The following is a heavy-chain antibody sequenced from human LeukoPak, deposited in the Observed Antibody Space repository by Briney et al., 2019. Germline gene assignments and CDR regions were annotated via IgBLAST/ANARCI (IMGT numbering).Heavy chain of an antibody. CDR2: IIPTFGTA. D-gene: IGHD6-19*01. V-gene: IGHV1-69*13. J-gene: IGHJ6*02. CDR1: GGTFSSYA. CDR3: ARDAIAVAANYYYYGMDV. Sequence: SVNVSCKASGGTFSSYAISWVRQAPGQGLEWMGGIIPTFGTANYAQKFQGRVTIIADESTSTAYMELSSLRSEDTAVYYCARDAIAVAANYYYYGMDVWGQGTTVTVSS.